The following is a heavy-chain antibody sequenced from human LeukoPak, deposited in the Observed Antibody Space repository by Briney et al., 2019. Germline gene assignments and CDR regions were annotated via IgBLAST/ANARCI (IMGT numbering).Heavy chain of an antibody. CDR3: ARVIGYCSSTSCYRVYYGMDV. D-gene: IGHD2-2*02. V-gene: IGHV4-61*08. J-gene: IGHJ6*02. CDR1: GGSIVTNDYS. Sequence: SETLSLTCAVSGGSIVTNDYSWNWIRQPPGKGLEWIGYIYYSGNTNYNPSLKSRVTILLDTSKNQFSLKLSSVTAADTAVYYCARVIGYCSSTSCYRVYYGMDVWGQGTTVTVSS. CDR2: IYYSGNT.